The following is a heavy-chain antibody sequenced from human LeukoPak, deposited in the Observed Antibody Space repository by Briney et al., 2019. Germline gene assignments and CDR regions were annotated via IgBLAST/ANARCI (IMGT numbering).Heavy chain of an antibody. CDR2: IIPIFGTA. J-gene: IGHJ5*02. D-gene: IGHD6-19*01. CDR3: ARGIYSSGWYVVSVTANNWFDP. Sequence: RASVKVSCKASGGTFSSYAISWVRQAPGQGLEWMGGIIPIFGTANYAQKFQGRVTITADESTSTAYMELSSLRSEDTAVYYCARGIYSSGWYVVSVTANNWFDPWGQGTLVTVSS. V-gene: IGHV1-69*13. CDR1: GGTFSSYA.